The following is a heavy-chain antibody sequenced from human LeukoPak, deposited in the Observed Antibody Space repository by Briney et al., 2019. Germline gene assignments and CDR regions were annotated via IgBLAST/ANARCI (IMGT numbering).Heavy chain of an antibody. J-gene: IGHJ5*02. V-gene: IGHV1-69*01. CDR2: IIPIFGTA. CDR3: AREMHYSNYDWFDP. Sequence: GASVKVSCKASGGTFSSYAISWVRRAPGQGLEWMGGIIPIFGTANYAQKFQGRVTITADESTSTAYMELSSLRSEDTAVYYCAREMHYSNYDWFDPWGQGTLVTVSS. CDR1: GGTFSSYA. D-gene: IGHD4-11*01.